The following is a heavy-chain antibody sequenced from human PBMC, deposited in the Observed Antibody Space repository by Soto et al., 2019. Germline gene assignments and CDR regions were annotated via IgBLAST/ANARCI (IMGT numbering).Heavy chain of an antibody. CDR1: GYTFTDYR. J-gene: IGHJ5*02. Sequence: QVQLVQSGAEVKKPGASVKVSCKASGYTFTDYRMIWVRQAPGQGLEWMGIINPSGASTNYAQKFHGRVTLTRDSFTSTVYMELSSLRSEDTAVYYCARPAGRLANWFDPWGQGTLVTVAS. CDR2: INPSGAST. CDR3: ARPAGRLANWFDP. D-gene: IGHD6-6*01. V-gene: IGHV1-46*01.